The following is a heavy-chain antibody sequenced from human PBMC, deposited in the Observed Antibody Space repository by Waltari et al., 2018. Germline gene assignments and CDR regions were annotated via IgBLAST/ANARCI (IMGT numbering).Heavy chain of an antibody. J-gene: IGHJ4*02. CDR3: ARDTYIVGAPDY. CDR1: GGSISSSSYY. Sequence: QLQLQESGPGLVTPSETLSLTCTVSGGSISSSSYYWGSIRQPPGKGLEWIGSIYYSGSTYYNPSLKSRVTISVDTSKNQFSLKLSSVTAADTAVYYCARDTYIVGAPDYWGQGTLVTVSS. CDR2: IYYSGST. D-gene: IGHD1-26*01. V-gene: IGHV4-39*07.